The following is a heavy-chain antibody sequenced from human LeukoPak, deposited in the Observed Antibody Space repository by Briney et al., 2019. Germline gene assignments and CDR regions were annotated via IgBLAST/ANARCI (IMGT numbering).Heavy chain of an antibody. Sequence: PSETLSLTCTVTGGSISSDSYYWSWIRQPAGKGLEWIGRIYSSGSTNYNPSLKSRVTISVDTSKNQFSLKLTSVTAADTAVYYCARVLFPHGDYRILAPGQEDYWGQGTLVTVSS. CDR1: GGSISSDSYY. V-gene: IGHV4-61*02. D-gene: IGHD4-17*01. CDR2: IYSSGST. CDR3: ARVLFPHGDYRILAPGQEDY. J-gene: IGHJ4*02.